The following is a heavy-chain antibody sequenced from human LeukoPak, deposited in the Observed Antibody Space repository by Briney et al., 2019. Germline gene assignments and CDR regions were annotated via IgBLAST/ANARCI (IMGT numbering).Heavy chain of an antibody. CDR1: GFTFSSYW. J-gene: IGHJ6*02. D-gene: IGHD2-15*01. Sequence: PGRSLRLSCAASGFTFSSYWMHWVRQAPGEGLVWVSRINSDGSSTSYADSVKGRFTISRDNAKNTLYLEMNSLRAEDTAVYYCARDIVAGDYGIDVWGQGTTVTVSS. CDR2: INSDGSST. V-gene: IGHV3-74*01. CDR3: ARDIVAGDYGIDV.